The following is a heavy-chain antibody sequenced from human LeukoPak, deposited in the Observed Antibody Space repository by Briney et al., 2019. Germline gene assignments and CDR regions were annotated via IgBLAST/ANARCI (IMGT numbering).Heavy chain of an antibody. J-gene: IGHJ3*02. Sequence: GESLKISCKGSGYSFTSYWIGWVRQMPGKGLEWMGIIYPGDSDTRYSPSFQGQVTISADKSISTAYLQWSSLKASDTAMYYCARRNGRLFYHDAFDIWGQGTMVTISS. V-gene: IGHV5-51*03. CDR2: IYPGDSDT. D-gene: IGHD2-8*01. CDR3: ARRNGRLFYHDAFDI. CDR1: GYSFTSYW.